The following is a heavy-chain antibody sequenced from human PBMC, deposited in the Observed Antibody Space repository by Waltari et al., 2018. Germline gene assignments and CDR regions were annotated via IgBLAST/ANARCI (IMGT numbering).Heavy chain of an antibody. CDR3: AKVMGGGDDVFDI. CDR1: GFMFDNYG. V-gene: IGHV3-23*01. J-gene: IGHJ3*02. Sequence: VELSESGGGLVRPGGSLRLSCAASGFMFDNYGMSWVRQTPGKGLEWVSTISLSVSYTYYANSVKGRFTISRDNSKNTVHLQLNNLRADDTALYYCAKVMGGGDDVFDIWGQGTVVTVSS. D-gene: IGHD3-16*01. CDR2: ISLSVSYT.